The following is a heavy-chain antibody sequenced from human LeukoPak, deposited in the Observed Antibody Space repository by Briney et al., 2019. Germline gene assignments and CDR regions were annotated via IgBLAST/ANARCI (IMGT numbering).Heavy chain of an antibody. D-gene: IGHD3-3*01. CDR2: IKKDGSER. CDR3: TWSGEAD. CDR1: GFTFSSYW. J-gene: IGHJ4*02. V-gene: IGHV3-7*01. Sequence: GGSLRLSCAASGFTFSSYWMSWVRRAPGKGLEWVADIKKDGSERYYVDSVKGRFTISRDNAQNSLSLEMNSLRAEDTAVYYCTWSGEADWGQGTLVTVSS.